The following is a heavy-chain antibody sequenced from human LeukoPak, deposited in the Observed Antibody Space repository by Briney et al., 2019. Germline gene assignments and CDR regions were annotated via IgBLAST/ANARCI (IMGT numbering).Heavy chain of an antibody. J-gene: IGHJ4*02. CDR1: GGSFSGYY. V-gene: IGHV4-34*01. Sequence: PSETLSLTCAVYGGSFSGYYWSWIRQPPGKGLEWIGEINHSGSTNYNPSLKSRVTISVDTSKNQFSLKLSSVTAADTAVYYCARAKRLKCSSTSCYLLDYWGQGTLVTVSS. D-gene: IGHD2-2*01. CDR3: ARAKRLKCSSTSCYLLDY. CDR2: INHSGST.